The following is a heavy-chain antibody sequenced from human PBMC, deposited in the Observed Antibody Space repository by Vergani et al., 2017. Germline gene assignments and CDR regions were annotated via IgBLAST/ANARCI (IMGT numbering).Heavy chain of an antibody. D-gene: IGHD2-2*01. CDR1: GYTFTGYY. CDR3: ASAPILSVVVPAAKLS. CDR2: INPNSGGT. Sequence: QVQLVQSGAEVQKPGASVKVSCKASGYTFTGYYMHWVRQAPGQGLEWMGWINPNSGGTNYAQKFQGRVTMTRDTSISTAYMELSRLRSDDTAVYYCASAPILSVVVPAAKLSWGQGTLVTVSS. V-gene: IGHV1-2*02. J-gene: IGHJ5*02.